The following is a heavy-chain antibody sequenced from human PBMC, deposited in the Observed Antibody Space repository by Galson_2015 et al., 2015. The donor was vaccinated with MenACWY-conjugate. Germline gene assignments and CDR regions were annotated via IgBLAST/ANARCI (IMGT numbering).Heavy chain of an antibody. J-gene: IGHJ4*02. D-gene: IGHD3-22*01. CDR1: GFSFGDYT. V-gene: IGHV3-49*04. CDR3: TSRLIGVIAASDY. Sequence: SLRLSCATSGFSFGDYTLSWVRQAPGKGLEWVGFIRSKGFGETTEYAAPVKDRFTISRDDSTRIAYLQMNSLKTDDTAVYYCTSRLIGVIAASDYWGQGTLVTVSS. CDR2: IRSKGFGETT.